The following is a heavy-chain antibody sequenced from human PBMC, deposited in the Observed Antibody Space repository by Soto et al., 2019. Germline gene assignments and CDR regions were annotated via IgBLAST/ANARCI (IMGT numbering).Heavy chain of an antibody. Sequence: GGSLRLSCAASGFTFSSYAMSWVRQAPGKGLEWVSAISGSGGSTYYADSVKGRFTISRDNSKNTLYLQMNSLRAEDTAVYYCANLHPPRQWRPRWDYWGQGTLVTVSS. CDR3: ANLHPPRQWRPRWDY. CDR1: GFTFSSYA. CDR2: ISGSGGST. V-gene: IGHV3-23*01. D-gene: IGHD6-19*01. J-gene: IGHJ4*02.